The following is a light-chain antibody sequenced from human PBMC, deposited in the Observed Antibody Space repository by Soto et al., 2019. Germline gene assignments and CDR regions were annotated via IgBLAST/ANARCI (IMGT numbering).Light chain of an antibody. CDR2: KAS. J-gene: IGKJ1*01. CDR1: QSISSW. CDR3: QQYNDNWT. V-gene: IGKV1-5*03. Sequence: DIQMTQSPSTLSASVGDRVTITCRASQSISSWLAWYQQKPGTAPNLLIYKASTLQSGVPSRFSGSGSGTEFTLTISSLQPDDSATYYCQQYNDNWTFGQGTKVK.